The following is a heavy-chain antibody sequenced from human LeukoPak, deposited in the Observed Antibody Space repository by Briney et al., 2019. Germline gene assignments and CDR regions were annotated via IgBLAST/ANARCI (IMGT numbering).Heavy chain of an antibody. V-gene: IGHV3-7*01. Sequence: GGSLRLSCAASGFTFSSYSMGWARQAPGKGLECVANINPDGHDEYCVDSVRGRATISRDNAENSLFLQMNSLRVEDTGIYYCAKWRWRQSEYEDWGQGTLVTVSS. CDR3: AKWRWRQSEYED. D-gene: IGHD5-24*01. J-gene: IGHJ4*02. CDR2: INPDGHDE. CDR1: GFTFSSYS.